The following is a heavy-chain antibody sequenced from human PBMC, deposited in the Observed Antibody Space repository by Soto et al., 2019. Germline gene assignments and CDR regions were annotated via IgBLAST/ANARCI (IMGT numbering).Heavy chain of an antibody. J-gene: IGHJ6*03. V-gene: IGHV4-31*03. D-gene: IGHD2-15*01. CDR2: IYYSGST. Sequence: SETLSLTCTVSGGSISSGGYYWSWIRQHPGKGLEWIGYIYYSGSTYYNPSLKSRVTISVDTSKNQFSLKLSSVTAADTAVYYCARDSCSGGSCYHMDVWGKGTTVTVSS. CDR1: GGSISSGGYY. CDR3: ARDSCSGGSCYHMDV.